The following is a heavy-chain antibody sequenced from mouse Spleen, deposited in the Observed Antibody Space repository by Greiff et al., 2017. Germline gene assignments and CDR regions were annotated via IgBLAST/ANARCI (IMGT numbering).Heavy chain of an antibody. CDR1: GYTFTSYW. J-gene: IGHJ3*01. V-gene: IGHV1-64*01. Sequence: QVQLQQSGAELVKPGASVKLSCKASGYTFTSYWMHWVKQRPGQGLEWIGMIHPNSGSTNYNEKFKSKATLTVDKSSSTAYMQLSSLTSEDSAVYYCARWWLTGSGGFAYWGQGTLVTVSA. D-gene: IGHD4-1*01. CDR2: IHPNSGST. CDR3: ARWWLTGSGGFAY.